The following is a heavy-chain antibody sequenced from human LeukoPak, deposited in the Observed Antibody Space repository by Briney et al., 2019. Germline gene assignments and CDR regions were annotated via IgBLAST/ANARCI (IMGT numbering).Heavy chain of an antibody. D-gene: IGHD2/OR15-2a*01. CDR2: INTDGTII. CDR1: RFTFSSYW. V-gene: IGHV3-74*01. J-gene: IGHJ4*02. Sequence: GALRLSCAASRFTFSSYWMHWVRQTPGRGLVWVARINTDGTIIDYADSVQGRFTISRDNAKNTLYLQMNSLRAEDTALYYCVKDLDFRADCWGQGTLVTVSS. CDR3: VKDLDFRADC.